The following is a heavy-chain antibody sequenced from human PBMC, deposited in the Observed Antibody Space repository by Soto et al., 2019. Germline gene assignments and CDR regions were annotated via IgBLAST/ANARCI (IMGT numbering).Heavy chain of an antibody. Sequence: EVQLLESGGGLVQPGGSLRLSCAASGFTFSSYAMRWVRQAPVKGLEWVSAISGSGDSTYYADSVKGRFTISRDNSKDTLYLKMNGLSAEDTAVYYCARRGSGSYYDYWGQGTVVTVSS. V-gene: IGHV3-23*01. CDR2: ISGSGDST. J-gene: IGHJ4*02. CDR3: ARRGSGSYYDY. CDR1: GFTFSSYA. D-gene: IGHD1-26*01.